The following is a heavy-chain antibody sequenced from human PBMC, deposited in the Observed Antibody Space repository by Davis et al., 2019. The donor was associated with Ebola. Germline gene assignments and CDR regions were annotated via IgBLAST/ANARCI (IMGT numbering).Heavy chain of an antibody. CDR3: AREGYCSSTSCFYNWFDP. CDR2: IFYSGST. V-gene: IGHV4-59*12. J-gene: IGHJ5*02. D-gene: IGHD2-2*01. Sequence: SETLSLTCNVSGGSFSSNYWSCIRQPPGKGLEWIGYIFYSGSTNYNPSLKSRVTISVDTSKNQFSLKLSSVTAADTAVYYCAREGYCSSTSCFYNWFDPWGQGTLVTVSS. CDR1: GGSFSSNY.